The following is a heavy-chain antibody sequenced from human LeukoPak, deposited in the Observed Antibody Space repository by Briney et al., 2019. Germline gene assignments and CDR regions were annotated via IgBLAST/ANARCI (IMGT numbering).Heavy chain of an antibody. Sequence: ASVKVSCKASGYTFTSYGISWVRQAPGQGLEWMGWISAYNGNTNYAQKLQGRVTMTTDTSTSTAYMELRSLRSDDTAVYYCAITYYDFWSGDYWGQGTLVTVSS. V-gene: IGHV1-18*01. CDR3: AITYYDFWSGDY. D-gene: IGHD3-3*01. CDR1: GYTFTSYG. CDR2: ISAYNGNT. J-gene: IGHJ4*02.